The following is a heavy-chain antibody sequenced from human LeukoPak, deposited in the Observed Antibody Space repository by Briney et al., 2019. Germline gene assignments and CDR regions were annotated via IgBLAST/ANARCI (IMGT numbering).Heavy chain of an antibody. V-gene: IGHV4-34*01. D-gene: IGHD2-21*01. CDR3: ARHPPPYWFDP. Sequence: SETLSLTCTVSGGSISSYYWSWIRQPPGKGLEWIGEINHSGSTNYNPSLKSRVTISVDTSKNQFSLKLSSVTAADTAVYYCARHPPPYWFDPWGQGTLVTVSS. J-gene: IGHJ5*02. CDR2: INHSGST. CDR1: GGSISSYY.